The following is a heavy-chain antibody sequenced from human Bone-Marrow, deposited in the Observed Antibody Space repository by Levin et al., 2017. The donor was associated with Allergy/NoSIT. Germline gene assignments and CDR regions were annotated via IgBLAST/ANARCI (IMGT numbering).Heavy chain of an antibody. CDR3: ARILVTATQPWFLDH. V-gene: IGHV4-39*01. D-gene: IGHD2-21*02. CDR2: VHYTGTT. Sequence: PSETLSLTCTVSNGSLNNNNYFWAWVRQPPGKALEWIGTVHYTGTTSFSPSLRSRVTISIDTSKIQFSLNLKSVTAADTAVYYCARILVTATQPWFLDHWGQGALVVVSS. CDR1: NGSLNNNNYF. J-gene: IGHJ4*02.